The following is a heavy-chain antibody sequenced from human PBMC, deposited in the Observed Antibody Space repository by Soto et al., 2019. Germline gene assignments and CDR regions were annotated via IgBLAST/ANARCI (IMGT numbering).Heavy chain of an antibody. CDR2: IYYSGST. D-gene: IGHD6-19*01. J-gene: IGHJ4*02. CDR3: ARVSSGLFGY. Sequence: SETLSLTRTFSGFSLSSRGYCWGWIRPHPGMGLEWIGYIYYSGSTYYNPSLKSRVTISFDTSKNQFSLKLSSVTASDTAVYYYARVSSGLFGYWGQGTLVTVSS. V-gene: IGHV4-31*03. CDR1: GFSLSSRGYC.